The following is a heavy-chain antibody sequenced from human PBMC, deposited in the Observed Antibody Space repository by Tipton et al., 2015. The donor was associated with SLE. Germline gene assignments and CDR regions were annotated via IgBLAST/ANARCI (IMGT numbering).Heavy chain of an antibody. V-gene: IGHV4-59*01. CDR2: IYYSGST. J-gene: IGHJ2*01. CDR3: ASAHPSYWYFDL. Sequence: TLSLTCTVSGGSISSYYWSWIRQPPGKGLEWIGYIYYSGSTNYNPSLKSRVTISVDTSKNQFSLKPSSVTAADTAVYYCASAHPSYWYFDLWGRGTLVTVSS. CDR1: GGSISSYY.